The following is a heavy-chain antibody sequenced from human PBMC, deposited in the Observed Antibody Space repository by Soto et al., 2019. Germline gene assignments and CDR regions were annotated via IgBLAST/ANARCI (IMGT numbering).Heavy chain of an antibody. V-gene: IGHV4-4*07. CDR2: VFSSGST. CDR3: AHVAFSYFGMDA. Sequence: QVQLQESGPGLVKPSETLSLTCSVPGGAISSYDWSWVLQPAGKGLEWIGRVFSSGSTNYNASLKSRVTISIDTSKNEVSLTLRSVTAADTAVYYCAHVAFSYFGMDAWGPGTTVTVSS. J-gene: IGHJ6*02. CDR1: GGAISSYD. D-gene: IGHD3-3*02.